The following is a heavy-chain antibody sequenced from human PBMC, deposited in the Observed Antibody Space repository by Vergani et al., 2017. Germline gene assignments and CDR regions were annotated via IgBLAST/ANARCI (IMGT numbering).Heavy chain of an antibody. V-gene: IGHV3-30*01. J-gene: IGHJ6*03. CDR1: GFTFSSYA. Sequence: QVQLVESGGGVVQPGRSLRLSCAASGFTFSSYAMHWVRQAPGKGLEWVAVISYDGSNKYYADSVKGRFTISRDNSKNTLYLQMNSLRAEDTAVYYCARDLVGSSSNYYYYXMDVWGKGTTVTVSS. CDR3: ARDLVGSSSNYYYYXMDV. CDR2: ISYDGSNK. D-gene: IGHD6-6*01.